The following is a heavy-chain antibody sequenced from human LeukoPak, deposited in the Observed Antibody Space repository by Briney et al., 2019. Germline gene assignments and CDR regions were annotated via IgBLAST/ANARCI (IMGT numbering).Heavy chain of an antibody. CDR1: GFTFSSYT. D-gene: IGHD2-21*02. CDR2: IAGSRGYI. CDR3: ARDRGAYCGGDCYLSFDY. J-gene: IGHJ4*01. Sequence: GGSLRLSCAASGFTFSSYTMNWVRQAPGKGLEWVSSIAGSRGYISYADSVKGRFTIPRDNAKKSLYLQMTSLTAEDTAVYYCARDRGAYCGGDCYLSFDYWGRGTLVTVSS. V-gene: IGHV3-21*01.